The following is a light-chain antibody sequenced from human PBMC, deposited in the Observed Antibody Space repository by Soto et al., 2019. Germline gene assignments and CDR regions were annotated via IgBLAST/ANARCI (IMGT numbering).Light chain of an antibody. CDR1: SSDVGGYNY. CDR3: SAFTSTSTYV. Sequence: QSALTQPASVSESPGQSVTISCTGTSSDVGGYNYVSWYQQHPGKAPKLMIYEVNNRPSGISNRFSGSKSGNTASLTISGIQAEDEADYYCSAFTSTSTYVFGTGTKLTVL. J-gene: IGLJ1*01. CDR2: EVN. V-gene: IGLV2-14*01.